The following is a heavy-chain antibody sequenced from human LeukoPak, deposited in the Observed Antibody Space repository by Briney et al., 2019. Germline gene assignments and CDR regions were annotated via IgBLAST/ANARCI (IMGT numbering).Heavy chain of an antibody. J-gene: IGHJ4*02. V-gene: IGHV3-7*01. CDR1: GFTFSSYW. CDR2: IKQDGSEK. D-gene: IGHD3-3*01. Sequence: GGSLRLSCAASGFTFSSYWMSWVRQAPGKGLEWVANIKQDGSEKYYVDSVKGRFTISRDNAKNSLYLQMNSLRAEDTAVYYCATSFVGEWLPFDYWGQGTLVTVSS. CDR3: ATSFVGEWLPFDY.